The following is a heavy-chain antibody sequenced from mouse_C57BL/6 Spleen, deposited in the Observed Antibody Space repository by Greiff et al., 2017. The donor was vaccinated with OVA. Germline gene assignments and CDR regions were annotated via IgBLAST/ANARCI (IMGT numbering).Heavy chain of an antibody. D-gene: IGHD1-1*01. CDR3: AREVGTYWYFDV. CDR1: GYAFSSSW. CDR2: IYPGDGDT. J-gene: IGHJ1*03. Sequence: QVHVKQSGPELVKPGASVKISCQASGYAFSSSWMNWVKQRPGKGLEWIGRIYPGDGDTNYNGKFKGKATLTADKSSSTAYMQLSSLTSEDSAVYFCAREVGTYWYFDVWGTGTTVTVSS. V-gene: IGHV1-82*01.